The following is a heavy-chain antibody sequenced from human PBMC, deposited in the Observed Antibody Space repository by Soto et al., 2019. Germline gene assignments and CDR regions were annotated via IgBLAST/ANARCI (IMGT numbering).Heavy chain of an antibody. V-gene: IGHV4-39*01. D-gene: IGHD3-10*01. Sequence: LVTLSLPCTVSGGSISSSSYYWGWIRQPTGKELEWIGSIYYSGISYYSPSLKSRVTTGVNTCKTLFSLKMSSVIDADTVVYYCPRLYGSGSDNFFGMDVWGKGTAVTVSS. CDR2: IYYSGIS. CDR3: PRLYGSGSDNFFGMDV. J-gene: IGHJ6*04. CDR1: GGSISSSSYY.